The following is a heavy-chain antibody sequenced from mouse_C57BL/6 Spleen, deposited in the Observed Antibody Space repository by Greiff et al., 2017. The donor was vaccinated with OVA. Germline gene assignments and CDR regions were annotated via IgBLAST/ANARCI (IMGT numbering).Heavy chain of an antibody. V-gene: IGHV5-9*01. CDR3: AGQDTQSGDGYSNYAMDY. CDR1: GFTFSSYT. CDR2: ISGGGGNT. D-gene: IGHD2-3*01. Sequence: EVKVVESGGGLVKPGGSLKLSCAASGFTFSSYTMSWVRQTPEKRLEWVATISGGGGNTYYPDSVKGRFTISRDNAKNTLYLQMSSLRSEDTALYYCAGQDTQSGDGYSNYAMDYWGQGTSVTVSS. J-gene: IGHJ4*01.